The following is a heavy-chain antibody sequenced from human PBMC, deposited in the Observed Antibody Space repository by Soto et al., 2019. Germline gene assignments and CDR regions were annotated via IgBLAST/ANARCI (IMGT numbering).Heavy chain of an antibody. D-gene: IGHD3-22*01. J-gene: IGHJ4*02. Sequence: GGSLRLSCAASGFTFSNAWMSWVRQAPGKGLEWVGRIKSKTDGGTTDYAAPVKGRFTISRDDSENTLYLQMNSLKTEDTAVYYCTTVYYYDSSGYSHSLDYWGQGTLVTVSS. CDR1: GFTFSNAW. CDR2: IKSKTDGGTT. CDR3: TTVYYYDSSGYSHSLDY. V-gene: IGHV3-15*01.